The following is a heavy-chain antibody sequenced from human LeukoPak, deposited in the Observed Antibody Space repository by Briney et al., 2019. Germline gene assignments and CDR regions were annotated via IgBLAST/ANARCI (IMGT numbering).Heavy chain of an antibody. CDR2: INPNSGGA. CDR1: GYTFTVYY. J-gene: IGHJ4*02. D-gene: IGHD6-19*01. Sequence: GASVKVSCKASGYTFTVYYMHWVRQAPGQGLEWMGRINPNSGGANYAQKFQGRVTMTRETSISTAYMELSRLRSDDTAVYYCARDDRTVADPFDYWGQGTLVTVSS. CDR3: ARDDRTVADPFDY. V-gene: IGHV1-2*06.